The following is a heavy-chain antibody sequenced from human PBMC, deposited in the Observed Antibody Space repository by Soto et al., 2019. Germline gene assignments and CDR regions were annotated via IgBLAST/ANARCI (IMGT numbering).Heavy chain of an antibody. V-gene: IGHV4-34*01. CDR2: INHSGST. CDR1: GGSFSGYY. D-gene: IGHD3-10*01. Sequence: QVQLQQWGAGLLKPSETLSLTCAVYGGSFSGYYWSWIRQPPGKGLEWIGEINHSGSTNYNPSLKRRVTISVDTSKNQFSLKLSSVTAADTAVYYCARGVGYYGSGSYAPFDYWGQGTLVTVSS. J-gene: IGHJ4*02. CDR3: ARGVGYYGSGSYAPFDY.